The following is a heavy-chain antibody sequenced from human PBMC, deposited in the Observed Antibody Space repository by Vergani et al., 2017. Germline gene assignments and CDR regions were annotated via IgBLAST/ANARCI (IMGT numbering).Heavy chain of an antibody. CDR1: GFTSSYYG. V-gene: IGHV3-30*03. CDR3: ATKSCGTPGCQIEYFRE. J-gene: IGHJ1*01. CDR2: ISYDGMQK. D-gene: IGHD1-1*01. Sequence: QVHLVESGGGVVQPGRSLRLSCVVSGFTSSYYGMHWVRQAPGKGLEWVAVISYDGMQKYYADSVKGRFTISRDNSKSTLYLQMNSLRTEETAVYYCATKSCGTPGCQIEYFREWGQGTMVTVSS.